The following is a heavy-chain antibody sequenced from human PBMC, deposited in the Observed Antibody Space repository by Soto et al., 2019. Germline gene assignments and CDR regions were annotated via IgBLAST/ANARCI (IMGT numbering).Heavy chain of an antibody. CDR2: TYYRSKWYN. V-gene: IGHV6-1*01. CDR3: VRLRGNGWLDS. Sequence: SQTPSPTCAISGDSVSSTRASLNWIRPSPSRGLEWLAKTYYRSKWYNEYAESLKSRITINPDTSKNQFSLHLNSVTPEDTAVYYCVRLRGNGWLDSWGQGTLVTVSS. CDR1: GDSVSSTRAS. J-gene: IGHJ5*01.